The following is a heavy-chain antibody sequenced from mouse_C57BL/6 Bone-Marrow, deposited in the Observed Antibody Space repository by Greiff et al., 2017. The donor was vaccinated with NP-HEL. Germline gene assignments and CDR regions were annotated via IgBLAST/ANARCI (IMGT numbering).Heavy chain of an antibody. J-gene: IGHJ2*01. CDR3: ARQEGYYYGSSDY. CDR1: EYEFPSHD. CDR2: INSDGGST. V-gene: IGHV5-2*01. D-gene: IGHD1-1*01. Sequence: VQLKESGGGLVQPGESLKLSCESNEYEFPSHDMSWVRKTPEKRLELVAAINSDGGSTYYPDTMERRFIISRDNTKKTLYLQMSSLRSEDTALYYCARQEGYYYGSSDYWGQGTTLTVSS.